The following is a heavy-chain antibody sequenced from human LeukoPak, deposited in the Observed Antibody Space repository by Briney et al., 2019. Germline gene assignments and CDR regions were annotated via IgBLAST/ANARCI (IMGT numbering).Heavy chain of an antibody. CDR1: GDSISSGDYY. Sequence: SSETLSLTCTVSGDSISSGDYYWSWIRQPAGKGLEWIGRISSSGSTNYNPSLKSRVTISVDTSKNQFSLNLSSVTAADTAVYYCARVSTGWYHYFDSWGQGTLVTVSS. V-gene: IGHV4-61*02. CDR2: ISSSGST. CDR3: ARVSTGWYHYFDS. J-gene: IGHJ4*02. D-gene: IGHD6-19*01.